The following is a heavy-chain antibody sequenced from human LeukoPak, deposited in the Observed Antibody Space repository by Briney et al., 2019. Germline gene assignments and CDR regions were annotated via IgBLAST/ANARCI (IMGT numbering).Heavy chain of an antibody. Sequence: GGSLRLSCAASGFTVSSNYMNWVRQAPGKGLEWVSVMYSGGSTFYGDSVKGRFTISRDNSMNTLYLQMNSLRVDDTAVYYCAKAGGVVPAAPEDYWGQGTLVTVSS. V-gene: IGHV3-66*01. J-gene: IGHJ4*02. CDR3: AKAGGVVPAAPEDY. D-gene: IGHD2-2*01. CDR1: GFTVSSNY. CDR2: MYSGGST.